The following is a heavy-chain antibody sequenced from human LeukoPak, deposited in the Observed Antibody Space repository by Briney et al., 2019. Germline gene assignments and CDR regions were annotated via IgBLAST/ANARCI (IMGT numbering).Heavy chain of an antibody. CDR3: ARGPSISTTHTAYYYGKDV. J-gene: IGHJ6*04. V-gene: IGHV3-72*01. D-gene: IGHD1-1*01. CDR1: GFTFSDHY. Sequence: GGSLRLSCAASGFTFSDHYMDWVRQAPGKGLEWVCRIRNKANSYTTEYAASVKGRFSISRDESENLVYLQMNSLKTEDTAVYYCARGPSISTTHTAYYYGKDVWGKGTTVTVSS. CDR2: IRNKANSYTT.